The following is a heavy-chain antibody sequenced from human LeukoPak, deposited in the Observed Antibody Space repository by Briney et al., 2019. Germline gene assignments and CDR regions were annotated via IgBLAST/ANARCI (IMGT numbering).Heavy chain of an antibody. CDR1: GGSIGGYK. Sequence: SETLSLTCAVSGGSIGGYKWTWVRRPPGKGLEWIGYIYDSGNTNYSPPLKSRITISVDTSKNQFSLNLTSVTAADTAIYYCARFWSGFDHWGQGTQVTVSS. D-gene: IGHD3-3*01. CDR2: IYDSGNT. V-gene: IGHV4-59*01. J-gene: IGHJ4*02. CDR3: ARFWSGFDH.